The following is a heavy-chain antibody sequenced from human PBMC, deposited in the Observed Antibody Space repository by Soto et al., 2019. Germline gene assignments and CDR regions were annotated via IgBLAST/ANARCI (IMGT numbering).Heavy chain of an antibody. V-gene: IGHV3-20*04. CDR2: INWNGGST. CDR1: GFTFDDYG. J-gene: IGHJ4*02. Sequence: GGSLRLSCAASGFTFDDYGMSWVRQAPGKGLEWVSGINWNGGSTGYADSVKGRFTISRDNAKNSLYLQMNSLRAEDTALYYCARDRGDEIAVAVYYFDYWGQGTLVTVSS. D-gene: IGHD6-19*01. CDR3: ARDRGDEIAVAVYYFDY.